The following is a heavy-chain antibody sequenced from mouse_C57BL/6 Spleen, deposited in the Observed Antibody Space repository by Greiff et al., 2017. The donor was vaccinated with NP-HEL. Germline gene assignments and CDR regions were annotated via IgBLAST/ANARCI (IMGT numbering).Heavy chain of an antibody. J-gene: IGHJ2*01. CDR3: ARGKYQYYFDY. CDR1: GYTFTDYY. Sequence: VQLQQSGAELVRPGASVKLSCKASGYTFTDYYINWVKQRPGQGLEWIARIYPGSGNTYYNEKFKGKATLTAEKSSSTAYMQLSSLTSEDSAVYFCARGKYQYYFDYWGQGTTLTVSS. D-gene: IGHD5-1*01. V-gene: IGHV1-76*01. CDR2: IYPGSGNT.